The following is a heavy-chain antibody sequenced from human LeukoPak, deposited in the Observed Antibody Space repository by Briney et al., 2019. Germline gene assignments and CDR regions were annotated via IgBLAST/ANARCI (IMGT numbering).Heavy chain of an antibody. Sequence: ASVKVSCKASGYTFSDYHIHWVRQGPGQGLEWMGWINPNSGTNYAQNFQGRVTMTRDTSTSTAYMELSRLRSDETAVYYCAREEQHQRGRHFEYWGQGTLVTVSS. D-gene: IGHD6-13*01. V-gene: IGHV1-2*02. CDR1: GYTFSDYH. CDR2: INPNSGT. CDR3: AREEQHQRGRHFEY. J-gene: IGHJ4*02.